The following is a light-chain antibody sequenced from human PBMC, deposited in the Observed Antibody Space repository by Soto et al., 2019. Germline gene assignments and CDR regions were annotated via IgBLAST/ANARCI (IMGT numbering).Light chain of an antibody. V-gene: IGLV2-14*03. Sequence: QSALTQPASVSGSPGQSITISCTGTSSDVGGYNYVSWYQQHPGKAPKLMIHDVTNRPSGVSNRFSGFKSGNTASLTISGLQAEYEADYYCSSYTTRNTYVFGTGTKLTVL. CDR2: DVT. CDR1: SSDVGGYNY. J-gene: IGLJ1*01. CDR3: SSYTTRNTYV.